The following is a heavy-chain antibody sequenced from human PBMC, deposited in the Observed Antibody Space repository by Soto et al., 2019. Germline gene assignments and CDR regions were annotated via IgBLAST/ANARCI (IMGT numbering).Heavy chain of an antibody. J-gene: IGHJ5*02. CDR3: ARAPDILTGYSPGNWFDP. V-gene: IGHV4-30-4*08. Sequence: PSETLSLTCTVSGGSVSSNSYSWGWIRQPPGKGLEWIGYIYYSGSTYYNPSLKSRVTISVDTSKNQFSLKLSSVTAADTAVYYCARAPDILTGYSPGNWFDPWGQGTLVTVSS. CDR2: IYYSGST. CDR1: GGSVSSNSYS. D-gene: IGHD3-9*01.